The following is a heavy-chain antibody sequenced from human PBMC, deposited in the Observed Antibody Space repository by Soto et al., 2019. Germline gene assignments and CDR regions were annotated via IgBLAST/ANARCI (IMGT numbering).Heavy chain of an antibody. CDR3: ARAGGSGYFRY. J-gene: IGHJ4*02. CDR1: GGSISSGGYS. D-gene: IGHD3-22*01. V-gene: IGHV4-30-2*01. CDR2: INHSGST. Sequence: SETLSLTCAVSGGSISSGGYSWSWIRQPPGKGLEWIGYINHSGSTYYSPSLKSRVTISVDRSKNQFSLKLSSVTAADTAVYYCARAGGSGYFRYWGQGTLVTVSS.